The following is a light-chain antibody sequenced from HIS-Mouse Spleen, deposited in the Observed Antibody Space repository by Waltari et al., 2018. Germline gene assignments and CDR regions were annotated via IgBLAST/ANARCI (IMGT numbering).Light chain of an antibody. Sequence: QSALTQPASVSGSPGQSITISCTGTSRDVGSYNLVPWYQQHPAKAPKLMIYEGGKRPSGVSNRFSGSKSGNTASLTISGLQAEDEADYYCCSYAGSSTWVFGGGTKLTVL. V-gene: IGLV2-23*01. J-gene: IGLJ3*02. CDR2: EGG. CDR1: SRDVGSYNL. CDR3: CSYAGSSTWV.